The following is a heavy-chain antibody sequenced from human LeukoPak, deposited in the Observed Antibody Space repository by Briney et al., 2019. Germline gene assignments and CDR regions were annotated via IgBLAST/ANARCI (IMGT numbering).Heavy chain of an antibody. CDR1: GGSISSYY. CDR3: AREFIVVVPAVKGPNDAFDI. CDR2: IYTSGST. Sequence: SETLSLTCTVSGGSISSYYWSWIRQPAGKGLEWIGRIYTSGSTNYNPSLKSRVTMSVDTSKNQFSLKLSSVTAADTAVYYCAREFIVVVPAVKGPNDAFDIWGQGTMVTVSS. J-gene: IGHJ3*02. V-gene: IGHV4-4*07. D-gene: IGHD2-2*01.